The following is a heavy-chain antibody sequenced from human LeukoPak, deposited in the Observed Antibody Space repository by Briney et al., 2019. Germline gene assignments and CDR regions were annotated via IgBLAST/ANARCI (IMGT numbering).Heavy chain of an antibody. CDR2: IYSGGST. CDR1: GFTVSSNY. V-gene: IGHV3-53*01. Sequence: GGSLRLSCAASGFTVSSNYMSWVRQAPGKGLEWVSVIYSGGSTYYSDSVKGRFTISRDNSKSTLYIQMNSLRAEDTAVYYCASGYDSSAFDPWGQGTLVTVSS. CDR3: ASGYDSSAFDP. J-gene: IGHJ5*02. D-gene: IGHD3-22*01.